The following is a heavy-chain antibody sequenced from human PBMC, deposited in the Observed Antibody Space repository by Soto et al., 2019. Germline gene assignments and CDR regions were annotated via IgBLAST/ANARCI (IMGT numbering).Heavy chain of an antibody. Sequence: PSETLSLTCTVSGGSISSYYWGWMRQPPGKGLEWIGHISYTGSTKYNPSLKSRTTISLDTSKNQFSLRLTSVTAADAAVYYCARYDLVPTVHDAFDIWGPGTMVTVSS. V-gene: IGHV4-59*08. CDR2: ISYTGST. CDR3: ARYDLVPTVHDAFDI. D-gene: IGHD2-2*01. J-gene: IGHJ3*02. CDR1: GGSISSYY.